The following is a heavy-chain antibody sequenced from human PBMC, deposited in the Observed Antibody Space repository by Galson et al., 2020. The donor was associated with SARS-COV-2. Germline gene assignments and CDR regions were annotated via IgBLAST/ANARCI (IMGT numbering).Heavy chain of an antibody. D-gene: IGHD7-27*01. CDR1: GFSLRNARMG. J-gene: IGHJ4*02. Sequence: SGPTLVKPTETLTLTCTVSGFSLRNARMGVSWIRQPPGKALEWLAHIFSNDEKAYRTSLKSRLSISKDTSKSQVVLMMTNTDPVDTATYCGARRDLGTGGVLDYWGQGTLVTVAS. V-gene: IGHV2-26*01. CDR3: ARRDLGTGGVLDY. CDR2: IFSNDEK.